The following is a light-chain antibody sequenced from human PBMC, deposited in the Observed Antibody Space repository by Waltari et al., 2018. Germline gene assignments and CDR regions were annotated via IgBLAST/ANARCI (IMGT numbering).Light chain of an antibody. CDR2: DVA. CDR1: ASDIGNYDH. V-gene: IGLV2-14*03. Sequence: QSALTQPASVSGSPGQSITISCTGTASDIGNYDHVSWYQQHPGKAPKLIIYDVANRPSGVSDHFSGSKSGNTASLTISGLQAEDEADYYCKSFTNRLTYVFGSGTKVSV. CDR3: KSFTNRLTYV. J-gene: IGLJ1*01.